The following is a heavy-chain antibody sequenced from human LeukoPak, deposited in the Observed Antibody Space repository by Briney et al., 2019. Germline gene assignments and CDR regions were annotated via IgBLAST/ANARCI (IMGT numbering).Heavy chain of an antibody. CDR1: GGSISSYY. CDR2: MYYGGTT. D-gene: IGHD3-10*01. V-gene: IGHV4-59*01. J-gene: IGHJ4*02. CDR3: ARSNYYGSRSYSEVDY. Sequence: PSETLSLTCTVSGGSISSYYWSWIRQPPGRGLGWMGYMYYGGTTNYNPANKRLVTISVDATKNQFLLKLNSVTAADTADYYCARSNYYGSRSYSEVDYWGQGTLVTVSS.